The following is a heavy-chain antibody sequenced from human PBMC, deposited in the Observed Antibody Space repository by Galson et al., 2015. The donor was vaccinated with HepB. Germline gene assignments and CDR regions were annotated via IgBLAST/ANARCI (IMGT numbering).Heavy chain of an antibody. D-gene: IGHD6-13*01. CDR2: IYHSGST. V-gene: IGHV4-4*02. CDR3: ARLLNVAATFNWFDP. Sequence: ETLSLTCAVSGGSISSSNWWSWVRQPPGKGLEWIGEIYHSGSTNYNPSLKSRVTISVDTSKNQFSLKLSSVTAADTAVYYCARLLNVAATFNWFDPWGQGTLVTVSS. J-gene: IGHJ5*02. CDR1: GGSISSSNW.